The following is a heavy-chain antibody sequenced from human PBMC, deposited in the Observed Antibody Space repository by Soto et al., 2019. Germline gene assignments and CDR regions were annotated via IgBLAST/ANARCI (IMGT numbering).Heavy chain of an antibody. J-gene: IGHJ6*02. V-gene: IGHV4-31*03. Sequence: PSETLSLTFTVSGGSISSGGYYWSWIRQHPGKGLEWIGYIYYSGSTYYNPSLKSRVTISVDTSKNQFSLKLSSVTAADTAVYYCARDRGSSLSYGMDVWGQGTTVTVSS. CDR1: GGSISSGGYY. CDR3: ARDRGSSLSYGMDV. CDR2: IYYSGST. D-gene: IGHD6-13*01.